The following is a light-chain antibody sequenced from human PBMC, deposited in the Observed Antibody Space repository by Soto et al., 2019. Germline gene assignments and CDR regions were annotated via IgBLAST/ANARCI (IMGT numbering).Light chain of an antibody. Sequence: EIVMTQSPATLSVSPGERVTLSCRASQSVINNLAWYQQMPGQAPRLLIYGATATATGIPARFSGSGSGTEFTLTISSLQSEDFAVYYCQQHNDWPLTFGGGTKVEIQ. CDR3: QQHNDWPLT. J-gene: IGKJ4*01. CDR1: QSVINN. V-gene: IGKV3-15*01. CDR2: GAT.